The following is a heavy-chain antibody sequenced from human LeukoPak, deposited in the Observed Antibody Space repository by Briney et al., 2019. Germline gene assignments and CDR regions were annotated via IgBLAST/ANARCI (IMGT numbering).Heavy chain of an antibody. J-gene: IGHJ5*02. CDR2: ISSSSSSYI. D-gene: IGHD5-12*01. Sequence: GGSLRLSCAASGFTFNTYNMNWVRQAPGKGLEWVSSISSSSSSYIYYADSVKGRFTISRDNAKNSLYLQMNSLRAEDTAVYYCARDVGYSGYAPWGQGTLVTVSS. CDR3: ARDVGYSGYAP. CDR1: GFTFNTYN. V-gene: IGHV3-21*01.